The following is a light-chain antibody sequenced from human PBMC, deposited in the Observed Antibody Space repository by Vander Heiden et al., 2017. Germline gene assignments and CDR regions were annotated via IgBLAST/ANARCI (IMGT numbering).Light chain of an antibody. J-gene: IGKJ4*01. CDR1: QSVRRY. V-gene: IGKV3-11*01. CDR3: QQRRDWPLT. CDR2: DAS. Sequence: EIVLTQSPATLSLSPGESATLSCRASQSVRRYLAWYQQKPGQSPRLLIYDASNRATGIPARFSGSGSGTDFTLTISSLEPEDFAIYYCQQRRDWPLTFGGGTKVEIK.